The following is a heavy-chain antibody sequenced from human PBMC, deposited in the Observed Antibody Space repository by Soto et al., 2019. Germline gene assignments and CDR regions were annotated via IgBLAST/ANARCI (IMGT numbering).Heavy chain of an antibody. CDR3: ARRRYSSSSEWCFDY. V-gene: IGHV4-59*08. J-gene: IGHJ4*02. CDR2: IYYSGST. CDR1: GGSISSYY. Sequence: PSETLSLTCTVSGGSISSYYWSWIRQPPGKGLEWIGYIYYSGSTNYNPSLKSRVTISVDTSKNQFSLKLSSVTAADTAVYYCARRRYSSSSEWCFDYWGQGTLVTVSS. D-gene: IGHD6-6*01.